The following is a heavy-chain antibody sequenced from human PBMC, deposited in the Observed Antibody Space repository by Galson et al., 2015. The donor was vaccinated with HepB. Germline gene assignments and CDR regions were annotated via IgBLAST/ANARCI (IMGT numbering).Heavy chain of an antibody. CDR3: AHGRANAFDV. CDR1: GDSVSRNGAA. D-gene: IGHD1-26*01. CDR2: TYYRSKWYY. J-gene: IGHJ3*01. V-gene: IGHV6-1*01. Sequence: CAISGDSVSRNGAAWNWIRQSPSRGLGWLGRTYYRSKWYYDYAVSVKSRIAINPDTSKNQFSLQLNSVTPEDTAMYYCAHGRANAFDVWGQGTMVTVSS.